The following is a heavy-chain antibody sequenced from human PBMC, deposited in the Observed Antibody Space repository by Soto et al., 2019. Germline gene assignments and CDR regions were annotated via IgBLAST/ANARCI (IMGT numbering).Heavy chain of an antibody. CDR2: MNPNSGNT. D-gene: IGHD3-22*01. J-gene: IGHJ4*02. CDR3: ARDRQEYYYDSSGYSFFDY. CDR1: GYTFTSYD. V-gene: IGHV1-8*01. Sequence: ASVKVSCKASGYTFTSYDINWVRQATGQGLEWMGWMNPNSGNTGYAQKFQGRVTMTRNTSISTAYMELSSLRSEDTAVYYCARDRQEYYYDSSGYSFFDYWGQGTLVTVSS.